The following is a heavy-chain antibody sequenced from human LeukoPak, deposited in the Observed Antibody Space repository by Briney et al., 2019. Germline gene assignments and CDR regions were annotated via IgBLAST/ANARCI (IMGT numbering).Heavy chain of an antibody. V-gene: IGHV3-7*01. Sequence: RGSLRLSCAASGFTFSMYWMNWVRQAPGKGLEWVANIKQDGSEKYYMDSVEGRFTISRDNAKNSLYLQMNSLRAEDTAVYYCARGARGSGTASDYWGQGTLVTVSS. CDR1: GFTFSMYW. CDR3: ARGARGSGTASDY. D-gene: IGHD3-10*01. J-gene: IGHJ4*02. CDR2: IKQDGSEK.